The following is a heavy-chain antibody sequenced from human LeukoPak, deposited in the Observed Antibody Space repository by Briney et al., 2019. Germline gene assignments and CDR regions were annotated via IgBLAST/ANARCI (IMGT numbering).Heavy chain of an antibody. V-gene: IGHV3-21*04. CDR2: ISSSSSYI. Sequence: MTGGSLRLSCAASGFTFSSYSMNWVRQAPGKGLEWVSSISSSSSYIYYADSVKGRFTISRDNAKNSLYLQMNSLRAEDTAVYYCASGSDYYGSSAGLDAFDIWGQGTMVTVSS. J-gene: IGHJ3*02. D-gene: IGHD3-22*01. CDR1: GFTFSSYS. CDR3: ASGSDYYGSSAGLDAFDI.